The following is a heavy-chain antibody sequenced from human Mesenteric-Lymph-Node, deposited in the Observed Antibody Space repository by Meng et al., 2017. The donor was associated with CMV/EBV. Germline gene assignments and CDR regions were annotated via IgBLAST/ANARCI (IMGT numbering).Heavy chain of an antibody. J-gene: IGHJ4*02. CDR2: INHSGST. V-gene: IGHV4-34*01. CDR3: ATSNDYHIND. Sequence: LSLTCAVYGGSFSGYYWSWIRQPPGKGLEWIGEINHSGSTNYNPSLKSRVTISVDTSKNQFSLKLSSVTAADTAVYFCATSNDYHINDWGQGTLVTVSS. D-gene: IGHD4-11*01. CDR1: GGSFSGYY.